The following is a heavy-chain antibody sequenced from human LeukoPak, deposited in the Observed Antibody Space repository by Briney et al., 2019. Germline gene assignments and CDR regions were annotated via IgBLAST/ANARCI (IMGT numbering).Heavy chain of an antibody. CDR3: ARSPPYGGVAFDI. Sequence: PSETLSLTCTVSGGSISSHYWSWIRQPPGKGLEWIGYIYYSGSTNYNPSLKSRVTISVDTSKNQFSLKLSSVTAADTAVYYCARSPPYGGVAFDIWGQGTMVTVSS. CDR2: IYYSGST. CDR1: GGSISSHY. J-gene: IGHJ3*02. V-gene: IGHV4-59*11. D-gene: IGHD4-23*01.